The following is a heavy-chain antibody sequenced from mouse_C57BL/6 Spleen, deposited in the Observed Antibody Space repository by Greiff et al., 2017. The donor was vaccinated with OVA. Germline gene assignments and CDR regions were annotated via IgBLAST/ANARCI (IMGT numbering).Heavy chain of an antibody. CDR3: ARSGGNYVPTRGV. CDR1: GYTFTSYW. CDR2: IYPSDSET. Sequence: QVQLQQSGAELVRPGSSVKLSCKASGYTFTSYWMDWVKQRPGQGLEWIGNIYPSDSETHYNQKFKDKATLTVDKSSSTAYMQLSSLTSEDSAVYYCARSGGNYVPTRGVWGTGTTVTVSS. J-gene: IGHJ1*03. V-gene: IGHV1-61*01. D-gene: IGHD2-1*01.